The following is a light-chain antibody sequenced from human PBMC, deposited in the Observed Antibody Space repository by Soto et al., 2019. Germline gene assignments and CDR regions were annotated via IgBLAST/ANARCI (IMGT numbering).Light chain of an antibody. V-gene: IGKV1-5*03. CDR2: KAS. J-gene: IGKJ1*01. CDR3: QQYHSFPVT. CDR1: QSISGW. Sequence: DIQMTQSPFSVSASVGDRVTITCRASQSISGWLAWYQQKPGKAPKLLIYKASSLKSGVPSRFSGSGSGTEFTLTIRSLQPDDSATYYCQQYHSFPVTFGQGTKVDIK.